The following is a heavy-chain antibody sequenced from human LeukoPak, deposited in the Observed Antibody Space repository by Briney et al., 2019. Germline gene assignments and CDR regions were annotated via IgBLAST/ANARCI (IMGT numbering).Heavy chain of an antibody. CDR3: ARAKDTAYDY. D-gene: IGHD5-18*01. CDR1: GYTFTSYD. Sequence: ASVRVSCTASGYTFTSYDINWVRQAPGQGLEWMGWMNPNSGNTGYAQTVQGRVTITRNTSISTAYMELSSLRSEDPAVYYCARAKDTAYDYWGRGTLVTVS. V-gene: IGHV1-8*03. CDR2: MNPNSGNT. J-gene: IGHJ4*02.